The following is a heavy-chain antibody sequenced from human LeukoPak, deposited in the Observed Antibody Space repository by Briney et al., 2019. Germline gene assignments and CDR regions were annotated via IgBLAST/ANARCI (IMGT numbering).Heavy chain of an antibody. Sequence: ASVKVSCKASGYTFTSYAMNWVRQAPGQGLEWMGWINTNTGNPTYAQGFTGRFVFSLDTSVSTAYLQISSLKAEDTAVYYCARDPEVAGTSAIDYWGQGTLVTVSS. CDR3: ARDPEVAGTSAIDY. D-gene: IGHD6-19*01. J-gene: IGHJ4*02. CDR1: GYTFTSYA. CDR2: INTNTGNP. V-gene: IGHV7-4-1*02.